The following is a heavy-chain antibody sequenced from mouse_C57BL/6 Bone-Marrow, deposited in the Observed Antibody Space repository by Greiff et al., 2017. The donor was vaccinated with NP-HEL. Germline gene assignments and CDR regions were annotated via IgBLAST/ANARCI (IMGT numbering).Heavy chain of an antibody. D-gene: IGHD3-3*01. CDR2: IHPNSGST. CDR3: ASLGSPSYWYFDV. CDR1: GYTFTSYW. V-gene: IGHV1-64*01. Sequence: QVQLQQPGAELVKPGASVKLSCKASGYTFTSYWMHWVNQRPGQGLEWIGMIHPNSGSTNYNEKFKSKATLTVDKSSSTAYMQLSSLTSEDSAVYYCASLGSPSYWYFDVWGTGTTVTVSS. J-gene: IGHJ1*03.